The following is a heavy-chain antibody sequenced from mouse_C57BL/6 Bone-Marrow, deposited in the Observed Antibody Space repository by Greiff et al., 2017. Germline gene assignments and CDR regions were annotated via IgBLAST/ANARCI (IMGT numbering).Heavy chain of an antibody. Sequence: EVKLQESGGDLVKPGGSLKLSCAASGFTFSSYGMSWVRQTPDKRLEWVATISSGGSYTYYPDSVKGRFTISRDNAKNTLYLQMSSLKSEDTAMYYCARQGGNFDYFDYWGQGTTLTVSS. CDR3: ARQGGNFDYFDY. CDR2: ISSGGSYT. V-gene: IGHV5-6*01. J-gene: IGHJ2*01. CDR1: GFTFSSYG. D-gene: IGHD2-1*01.